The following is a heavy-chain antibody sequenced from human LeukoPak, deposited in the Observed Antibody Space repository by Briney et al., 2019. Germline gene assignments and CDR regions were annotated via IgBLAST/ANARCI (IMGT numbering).Heavy chain of an antibody. D-gene: IGHD6-13*01. V-gene: IGHV3-30*18. J-gene: IGHJ4*02. CDR3: AKDLGHSSSWYIDY. Sequence: GGSLRLSCAASGFTFSSYGMHWVRQAPGKGLEWVAVISYDGSNKYYADSVKGRFTISRDNSKNTLYLQMNSLRAEDTAVYYCAKDLGHSSSWYIDYWGQGTLVTVSS. CDR1: GFTFSSYG. CDR2: ISYDGSNK.